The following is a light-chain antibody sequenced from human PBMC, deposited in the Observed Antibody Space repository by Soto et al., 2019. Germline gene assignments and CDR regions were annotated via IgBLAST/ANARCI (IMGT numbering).Light chain of an antibody. CDR2: SNN. CDR3: AAWDDSLNGPV. V-gene: IGLV1-44*01. Sequence: QSVLTQPPSASGTPGQRVTIACSGSSSNIGSNTVHWYQQLPGTAPHLLIHSNNERPSGVPDRFSGSKSGTSDSLAISGLQCEDEADYYCAAWDDSLNGPVFGGGTKLTVL. CDR1: SSNIGSNT. J-gene: IGLJ2*01.